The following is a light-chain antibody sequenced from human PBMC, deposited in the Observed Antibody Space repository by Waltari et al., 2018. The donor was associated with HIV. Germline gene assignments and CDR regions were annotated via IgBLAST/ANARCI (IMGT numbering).Light chain of an antibody. V-gene: IGLV2-14*03. CDR2: EVN. CDR3: SSYTSSSTHV. J-gene: IGLJ1*01. Sequence: QSALTQPASVSASPGQSITISCTGTSSNVGGYNYVSWYRQHPGEAPKVIIYEVNSRPSGVSNRFTASKSGNTASLAISGLQPEDEADYFCSSYTSSSTHVFGPGTKVTVL. CDR1: SSNVGGYNY.